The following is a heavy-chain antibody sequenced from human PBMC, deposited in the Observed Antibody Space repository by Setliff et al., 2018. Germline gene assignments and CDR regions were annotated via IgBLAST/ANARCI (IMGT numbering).Heavy chain of an antibody. V-gene: IGHV3-23*01. CDR3: AKVRLDNVAYYYYYGMDV. CDR2: INWNGVST. Sequence: PGGSLRLSCAASGFTFSGYYMQWVRQAPGKGLEWVSSINWNGVSTGYADSVKGRFTISRDNSKNTLYVQMNSLRAEDTAVYYCAKVRLDNVAYYYYYGMDVWGQGTTVTVSS. D-gene: IGHD2-2*03. CDR1: GFTFSGYY. J-gene: IGHJ6*02.